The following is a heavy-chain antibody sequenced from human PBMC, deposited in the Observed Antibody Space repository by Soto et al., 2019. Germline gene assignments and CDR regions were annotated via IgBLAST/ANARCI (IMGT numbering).Heavy chain of an antibody. J-gene: IGHJ4*02. CDR1: GFTFSNYG. D-gene: IGHD3-3*01. V-gene: IGHV3-23*01. Sequence: LRLSCAASGFTFSNYGMSWVRQAPGKGLEWVSVMSGSGDDAYYADSVKGRFTISRDNSKNMLYLQMNSLRAEDTVVYFCAKKVTIYAVDPADYWGQGTQVTVSS. CDR2: MSGSGDDA. CDR3: AKKVTIYAVDPADY.